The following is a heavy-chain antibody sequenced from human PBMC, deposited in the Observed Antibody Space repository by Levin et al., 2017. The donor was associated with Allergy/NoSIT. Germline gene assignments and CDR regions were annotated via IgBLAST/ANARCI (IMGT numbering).Heavy chain of an antibody. CDR3: ARENVVRGYDYYYYMDV. CDR2: IHDSGAT. J-gene: IGHJ6*03. CDR1: GGSISSSSW. V-gene: IGHV4-4*02. Sequence: PSETLSLTCAVSGGSISSSSWWSWVRQPPGKGLEWIGEIHDSGATNYDPSLKRRVTISVDKSKNQFSLKVNSVTAADTAVYYCARENVVRGYDYYYYMDVWGKGTTVTVSS. D-gene: IGHD3-10*01.